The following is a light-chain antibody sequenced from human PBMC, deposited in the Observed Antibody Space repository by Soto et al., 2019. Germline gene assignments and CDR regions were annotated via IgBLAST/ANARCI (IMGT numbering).Light chain of an antibody. V-gene: IGLV2-8*01. CDR2: EVN. J-gene: IGLJ3*02. Sequence: QSVLTQPPSASGSPGQSVTISCTGTSSDIGAYNYVSWFQQHPGEAPKLIISEVNKRPSGVPDRFSGSKSGNTASLTVSGLQAEDEADYYCTSYGGRDNLMFGGGTKLTVL. CDR3: TSYGGRDNLM. CDR1: SSDIGAYNY.